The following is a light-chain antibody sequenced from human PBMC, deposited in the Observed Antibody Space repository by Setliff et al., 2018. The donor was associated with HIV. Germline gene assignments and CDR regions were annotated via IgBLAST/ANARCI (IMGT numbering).Light chain of an antibody. CDR3: CSYVDTYSFV. CDR2: DVS. J-gene: IGLJ1*01. CDR1: SRDVGGYDY. Sequence: QSVLTQPRSVSGSPGQSVTISCTGSSRDVGGYDYVSWYQHHPGKVPKLLIYDVSKRPPGVPDSFSGSKSGNTAALTISRLQAEDEADYYCCSYVDTYSFVFAPGTKVTVL. V-gene: IGLV2-11*01.